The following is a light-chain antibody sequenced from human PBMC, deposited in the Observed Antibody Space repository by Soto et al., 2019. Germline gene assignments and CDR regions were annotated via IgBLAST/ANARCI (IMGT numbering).Light chain of an antibody. J-gene: IGLJ1*01. Sequence: QSAPTQPRSVSRSPGQSVTISCTGTSSDVGGYNYVSWYQQHPGKAPKVMISDVSERPSGVPERFSGSKYGNTASLTISGLQAEDEVDYYCCSCGGSSRYVFGTGTKLTVL. CDR2: DVS. CDR1: SSDVGGYNY. V-gene: IGLV2-11*01. CDR3: CSCGGSSRYV.